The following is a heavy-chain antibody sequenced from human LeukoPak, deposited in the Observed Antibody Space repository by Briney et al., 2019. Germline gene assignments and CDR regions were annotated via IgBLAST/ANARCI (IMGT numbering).Heavy chain of an antibody. V-gene: IGHV3-23*01. D-gene: IGHD3-10*01. J-gene: IGHJ4*02. CDR3: AKDDAWLRFGE. CDR1: GFTVSSNY. Sequence: GGSLRLSCAVSGFTVSSNYMSWVRQAPGKGLEWVSGISPSGDIRYYADSVKGRFTISRDNSKNTLYLEVISLTAEDTAVYYCAKDDAWLRFGEWSQGTLVTVSS. CDR2: ISPSGDIR.